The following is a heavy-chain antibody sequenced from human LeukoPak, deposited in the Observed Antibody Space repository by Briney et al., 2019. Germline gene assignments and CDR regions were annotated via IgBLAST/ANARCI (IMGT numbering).Heavy chain of an antibody. V-gene: IGHV4-34*01. CDR3: GRGRAGYYPHYYYYMDV. Sequence: SETLSLTCAAYGGSFSGYYWSWIRQPPGKGLEWIGDINHSGSTNYNPSLKSRVTISVDTSKNQFSLKLSSVTAADTAVYYCGRGRAGYYPHYYYYMDVWGKGTTVTVSS. J-gene: IGHJ6*03. CDR2: INHSGST. D-gene: IGHD3-22*01. CDR1: GGSFSGYY.